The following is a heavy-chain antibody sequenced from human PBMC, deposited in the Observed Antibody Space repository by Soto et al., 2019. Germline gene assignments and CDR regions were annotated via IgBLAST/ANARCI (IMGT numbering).Heavy chain of an antibody. V-gene: IGHV1-8*01. Sequence: ASVKVSCKASGYTFTSYDINWVRQATGQGLEWLGWMNPNSGNTGYAQMFQGRVTMTRNTSISTAYMELSSLRSEDTAVYYCARGSVGRIQLWSYYYYYMDVWGKGTTVTVSS. CDR3: ARGSVGRIQLWSYYYYYMDV. CDR1: GYTFTSYD. CDR2: MNPNSGNT. J-gene: IGHJ6*03. D-gene: IGHD5-18*01.